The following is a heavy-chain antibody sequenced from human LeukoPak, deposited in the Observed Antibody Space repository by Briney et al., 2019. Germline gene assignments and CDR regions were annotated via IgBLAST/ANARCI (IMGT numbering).Heavy chain of an antibody. CDR3: AKDWYNWNDYYYYGMDV. CDR1: GFTLSSYG. D-gene: IGHD1-1*01. Sequence: PGRSLRLSCAASGFTLSSYGMHWVRQAPGKGLEWVAVISYDGSNKYYADSVKGRFTISRDNSKNTLYLQMNSLRAEDTAVYYCAKDWYNWNDYYYYGMDVWGKGTTVTVSS. CDR2: ISYDGSNK. V-gene: IGHV3-30*18. J-gene: IGHJ6*04.